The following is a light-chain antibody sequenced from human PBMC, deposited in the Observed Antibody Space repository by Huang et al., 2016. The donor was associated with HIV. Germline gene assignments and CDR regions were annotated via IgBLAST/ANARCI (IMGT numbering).Light chain of an antibody. Sequence: EIVLTQSPATLSLSPGESATLSCRASQSVSSYFAWYQHKPGQAPRLLIYDASTRATGIPARFSGSGSGTDFTLTISSLEPEDFAVYYCQHRGNWPPGYTFGQGTRLEIK. V-gene: IGKV3-11*01. CDR3: QHRGNWPPGYT. CDR1: QSVSSY. CDR2: DAS. J-gene: IGKJ2*01.